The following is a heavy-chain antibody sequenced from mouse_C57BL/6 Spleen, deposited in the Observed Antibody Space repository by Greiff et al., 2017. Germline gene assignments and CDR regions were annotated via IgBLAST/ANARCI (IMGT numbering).Heavy chain of an antibody. J-gene: IGHJ4*01. CDR1: GYSITSGYY. CDR2: ISYDGSN. CDR3: ARHDYGPYYYAMDY. Sequence: ESGPGLVKPSQSLSLTCSVTGYSITSGYYWNWIRQFPGNKLEWMGYISYDGSNNYNPSLKNRISITRDTSKNQFFLKLNSVTTEDTATYYCARHDYGPYYYAMDYWGQGTSVTVSS. V-gene: IGHV3-6*01. D-gene: IGHD1-1*01.